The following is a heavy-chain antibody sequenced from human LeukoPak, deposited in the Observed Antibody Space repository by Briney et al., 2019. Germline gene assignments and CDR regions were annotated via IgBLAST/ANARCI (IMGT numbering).Heavy chain of an antibody. Sequence: PSETLSLTCTVSGGSISSYYRSWIRQPPGKGLEWIGYIYYSGSTNYNPSLKSRVTISVDTSKNQFSLKLSSVTAADTAVYYCARGILDYDFWSGYYTGLVDYWGQGTLVTVSS. CDR1: GGSISSYY. V-gene: IGHV4-59*08. D-gene: IGHD3-3*01. CDR2: IYYSGST. CDR3: ARGILDYDFWSGYYTGLVDY. J-gene: IGHJ4*02.